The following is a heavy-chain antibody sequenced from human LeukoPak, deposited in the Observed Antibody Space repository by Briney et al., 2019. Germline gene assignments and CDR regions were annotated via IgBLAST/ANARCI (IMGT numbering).Heavy chain of an antibody. D-gene: IGHD3-10*01. J-gene: IGHJ4*02. V-gene: IGHV4-39*07. CDR3: ARGFLGDYYGSGSYYVFDY. CDR2: IYYSGST. CDR1: GGSISSSSYY. Sequence: SETLSLTCTVSGGSISSSSYYWGWIRQPPGKGLEWIGSIYYSGSTYYNPSLKSRVTISVDTSKNQFSLKLSSVTAADTAVYYCARGFLGDYYGSGSYYVFDYWGQGTLVTVSS.